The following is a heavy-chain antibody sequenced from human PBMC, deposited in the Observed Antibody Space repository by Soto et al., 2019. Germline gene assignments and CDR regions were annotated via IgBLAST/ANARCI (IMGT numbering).Heavy chain of an antibody. CDR1: GGSISSGDYY. J-gene: IGHJ6*02. V-gene: IGHV4-30-4*01. Sequence: QVQLQESGPGLVKPSQTPSLTCTVSGGSISSGDYYWSWIRQPPGKGLEWIGYIYYSGSPYYNPALKSRVTISVDTSKNQFSLTLNSVTAAATAVYYCARVDNWSDLPYYYYGMDVWGQGTRVTVSS. CDR3: ARVDNWSDLPYYYYGMDV. D-gene: IGHD1-1*01. CDR2: IYYSGSP.